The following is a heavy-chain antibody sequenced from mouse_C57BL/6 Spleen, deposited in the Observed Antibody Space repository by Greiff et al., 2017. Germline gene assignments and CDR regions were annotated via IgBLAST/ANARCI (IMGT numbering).Heavy chain of an antibody. Sequence: VQLQQSGPELVKPGASVKIPCTASGYTFTDYNMDWVKQSPGKSLEWIGEINPNNGGTIYNQKFKGKATLTVDKSSSTAYMELRSLTSEDTAVYYCASAMDYWGQGTSVTVSS. J-gene: IGHJ4*01. CDR1: GYTFTDYN. CDR2: INPNNGGT. V-gene: IGHV1-18*01. CDR3: ASAMDY.